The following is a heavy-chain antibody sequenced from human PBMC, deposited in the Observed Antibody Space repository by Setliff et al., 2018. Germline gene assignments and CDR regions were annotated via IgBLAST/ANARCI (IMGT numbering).Heavy chain of an antibody. V-gene: IGHV3-48*03. CDR3: ASPQAVGNYLGH. CDR1: GFTFSNSE. Sequence: GSLRLSCAASGFTFSNSEMNWVRQAPGKGLKWIAFINRSGSIIYYADSVKGRFTVSRDNAKNSLYLQMSSLRAEDTAIYYCASPQAVGNYLGHWGQGTLVTVSS. CDR2: INRSGSII. D-gene: IGHD6-19*01. J-gene: IGHJ4*02.